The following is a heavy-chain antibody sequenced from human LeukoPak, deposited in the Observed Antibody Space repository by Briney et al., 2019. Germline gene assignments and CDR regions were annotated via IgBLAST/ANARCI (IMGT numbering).Heavy chain of an antibody. CDR2: IRYDETNK. CDR3: AKDAAVAGNKGMDV. CDR1: GFTFNNYG. V-gene: IGHV3-30*02. J-gene: IGHJ6*02. D-gene: IGHD6-19*01. Sequence: GGSLRLSCAASGFTFNNYGIHWVRQAPGKGLEWVAFIRYDETNKYYADSVKGRFTISRDNSKNTLYLQMNSLRAEDTAVYYCAKDAAVAGNKGMDVWGQGTTVTVSS.